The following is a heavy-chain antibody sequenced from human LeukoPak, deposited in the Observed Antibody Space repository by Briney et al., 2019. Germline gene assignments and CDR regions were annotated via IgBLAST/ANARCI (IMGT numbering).Heavy chain of an antibody. CDR3: ARELRTSGRCYYDSSGLFDY. J-gene: IGHJ4*02. V-gene: IGHV3-66*02. Sequence: PGGSLRLSCAASGFTVSSNYMSWVRQAPGKGLEWVSVIYSGGSTYYADSVKGRFTISRDNSKNTLYLQMNSLRAEDTAVYYCARELRTSGRCYYDSSGLFDYWGQGTLVTVSS. CDR2: IYSGGST. CDR1: GFTVSSNY. D-gene: IGHD3-22*01.